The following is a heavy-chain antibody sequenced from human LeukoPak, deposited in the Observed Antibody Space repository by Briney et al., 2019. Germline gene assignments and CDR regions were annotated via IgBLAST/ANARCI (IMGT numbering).Heavy chain of an antibody. V-gene: IGHV1-2*02. CDR1: GYTFAAYY. Sequence: GASVKVSCKASGYTFAAYYMYWVRQAPGQGLEWMGWIRPNSGVTNYTQKFQGRVTMTRDTSINTAYMELSSLTSDDTAVYFCATWGLHFDIGGQGTMVTVAS. CDR2: IRPNSGVT. CDR3: ATWGLHFDI. D-gene: IGHD3-16*01. J-gene: IGHJ3*02.